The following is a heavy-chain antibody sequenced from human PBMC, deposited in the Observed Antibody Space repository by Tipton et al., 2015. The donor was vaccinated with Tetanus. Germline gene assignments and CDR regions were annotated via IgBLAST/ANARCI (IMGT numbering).Heavy chain of an antibody. CDR1: GFTFSGYW. D-gene: IGHD2-21*01. Sequence: QLVQSGGGLVQPGGSLRLSCAASGFTFSGYWMSWVRQAPGKRLQWVANIKGDGSEKKYADSVKGRFTVSRDNARNSLYLQMNSLRAEDTAVYYCARDRGLWTPQYYFDYWGQGTLVPVSS. CDR3: ARDRGLWTPQYYFDY. J-gene: IGHJ4*02. CDR2: IKGDGSEK. V-gene: IGHV3-7*01.